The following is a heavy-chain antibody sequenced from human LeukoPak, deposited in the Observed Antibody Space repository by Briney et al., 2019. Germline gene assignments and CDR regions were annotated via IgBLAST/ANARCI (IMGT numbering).Heavy chain of an antibody. CDR1: GGSISSGDYY. D-gene: IGHD4-17*01. J-gene: IGHJ4*02. Sequence: SETLSLTCTVSGGSISSGDYYWSWIRQPPGKGLEWIGSIYYSGSTYYNPSLKSRVTISVDTSKNQFSLKLSSVTAADTAVYYCARQHGNYGRLVWFDYWGQGTLVTVSS. V-gene: IGHV4-39*01. CDR3: ARQHGNYGRLVWFDY. CDR2: IYYSGST.